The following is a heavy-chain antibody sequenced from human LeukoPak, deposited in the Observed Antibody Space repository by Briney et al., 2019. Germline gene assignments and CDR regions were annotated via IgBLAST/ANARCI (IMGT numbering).Heavy chain of an antibody. Sequence: KPSETLSLTCAVSGGSISSSSSTCWTWVRQPPGEGLEWIGEIYHNGATNYNPSLKSRVTLLLDKSKNQFSLRLNSVTAADTAVYYCARNGGNSDYDYWGQGTLVTVSA. V-gene: IGHV4-4*02. CDR1: GGSISSSSSTC. CDR3: ARNGGNSDYDY. J-gene: IGHJ4*02. CDR2: IYHNGAT. D-gene: IGHD4-23*01.